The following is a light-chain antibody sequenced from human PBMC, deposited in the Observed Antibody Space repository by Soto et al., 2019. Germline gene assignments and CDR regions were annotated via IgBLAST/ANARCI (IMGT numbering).Light chain of an antibody. CDR1: ASDVGVYNY. V-gene: IGLV2-14*01. Sequence: QSVLTQPPSASGSLGQSVTISCTGTASDVGVYNYVSWYQQHPGKAPKLMIYEVTNRPSGVSIRFSGSKSGNTASLTISGLQAEDEADYYCSSYTSSSTLYVFGTGTKVTVL. CDR2: EVT. J-gene: IGLJ1*01. CDR3: SSYTSSSTLYV.